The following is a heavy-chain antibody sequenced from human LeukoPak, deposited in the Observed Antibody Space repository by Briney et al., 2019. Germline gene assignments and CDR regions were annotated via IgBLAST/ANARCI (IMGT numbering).Heavy chain of an antibody. J-gene: IGHJ4*02. D-gene: IGHD6-13*01. CDR1: GYTFTSYD. V-gene: IGHV1-8*01. Sequence: ASVKVSCKASGYTFTSYDINWVRQATGQGLEWMGWMNPNSGNTGYAQKFQGRVTMTRNTSISTAYMELSSLRSDDTAVYYCARFKKAAAGESYDYWGQGTLVTVSS. CDR3: ARFKKAAAGESYDY. CDR2: MNPNSGNT.